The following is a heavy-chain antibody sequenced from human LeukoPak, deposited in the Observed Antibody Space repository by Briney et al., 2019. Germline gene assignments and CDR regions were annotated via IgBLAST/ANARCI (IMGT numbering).Heavy chain of an antibody. J-gene: IGHJ4*02. D-gene: IGHD5/OR15-5a*01. CDR1: GGSFSGYY. CDR2: INHSGST. Sequence: SETLSLTCAVYGGSFSGYYWSWIRQPPGKGLEWIGEINHSGSTNYNPSLKSRVTISVDTSKNQFSLKLSSVTAADTAVYYCARGWVGVSTRSFDYWGQGTLVTVSS. CDR3: ARGWVGVSTRSFDY. V-gene: IGHV4-34*01.